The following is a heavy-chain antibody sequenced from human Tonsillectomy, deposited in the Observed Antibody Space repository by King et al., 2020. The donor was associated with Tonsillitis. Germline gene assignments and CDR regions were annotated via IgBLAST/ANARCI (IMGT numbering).Heavy chain of an antibody. Sequence: QLVQSGAEVKKPGASVKVSCTTSESTFTSHYLHWLRQAPGQGPEWMGWINPDSGGTISAQKFQDRVTITRNKFTRTAYLELTNLRSYDTAVYYGSRVGYSSSWHFYDSWGQGTLITVSS. CDR1: ESTFTSHY. CDR3: SRVGYSSSWHFYDS. V-gene: IGHV1-2*02. CDR2: INPDSGGT. J-gene: IGHJ4*02. D-gene: IGHD6-13*01.